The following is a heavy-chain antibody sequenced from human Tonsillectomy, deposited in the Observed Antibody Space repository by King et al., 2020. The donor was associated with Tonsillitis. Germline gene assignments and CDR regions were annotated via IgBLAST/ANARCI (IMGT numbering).Heavy chain of an antibody. J-gene: IGHJ6*03. CDR2: IYTSGST. CDR3: ARDSKTGWRYYYYMDV. D-gene: IGHD6-19*01. V-gene: IGHV4-61*02. Sequence: VQLQESGPGLVKPSQTLSLTCTVSGGSISSGSYYWSWIRQPAGKGLEWIGRIYTSGSTNYNPSLKSRVTISLDTSKNQFSRKLTSVTAADTAVYYCARDSKTGWRYYYYMDVWGKGTTVTVSS. CDR1: GGSISSGSYY.